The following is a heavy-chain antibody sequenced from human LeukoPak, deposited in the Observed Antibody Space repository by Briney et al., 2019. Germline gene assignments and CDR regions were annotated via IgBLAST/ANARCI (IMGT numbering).Heavy chain of an antibody. J-gene: IGHJ6*03. CDR1: GYTFTSHD. V-gene: IGHV1-8*03. D-gene: IGHD2-2*01. CDR3: ARGGTFGYCSSTSCLNYYYYYYMDV. Sequence: GASVKVSCKASGYTFTSHDINWVRQATGQGLEWMGWMNPNSGNTGYAQKFQGRVTITRNSSISTVYMELSSLRSEDTAVYYCARGGTFGYCSSTSCLNYYYYYYMDVWGKGTTVTISS. CDR2: MNPNSGNT.